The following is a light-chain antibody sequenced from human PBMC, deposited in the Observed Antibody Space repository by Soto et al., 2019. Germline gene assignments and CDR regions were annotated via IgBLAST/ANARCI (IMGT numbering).Light chain of an antibody. CDR2: GAS. V-gene: IGKV3-20*01. J-gene: IGKJ1*01. CDR3: QQYGSSRT. Sequence: EIVLTQSPGTLSMNQGERATLSCRASQSVSSYLAGYQQKPGQAPRLLIYGASSRATGIPDRFSGSGSGTDFTLTIIRLEPEDFAVYYCQQYGSSRTFGQGTNV. CDR1: QSVSSY.